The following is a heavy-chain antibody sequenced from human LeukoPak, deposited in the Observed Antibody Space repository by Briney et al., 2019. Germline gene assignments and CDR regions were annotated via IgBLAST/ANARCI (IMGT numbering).Heavy chain of an antibody. J-gene: IGHJ4*02. Sequence: GGSLRLSCAASGFTFSSYAMSWVRQAPGKGLEWVSLISADGGSTFSADSVKGRFSISRDNSKNSLYLQMNSLRSEDTAMYYCAKESGKFDYWGQGTLVAVSS. CDR3: AKESGKFDY. CDR2: ISADGGST. CDR1: GFTFSSYA. V-gene: IGHV3-43*02.